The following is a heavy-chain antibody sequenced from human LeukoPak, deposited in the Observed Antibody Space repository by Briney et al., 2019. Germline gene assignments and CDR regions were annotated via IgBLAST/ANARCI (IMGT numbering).Heavy chain of an antibody. Sequence: SVKVSCKASGGTFSSYAISWVRQAPGQGLEWMGRIIPILGIANYAQKFQGRVTITADKSTSTAYMELSSLRSEDTAVCYCARGGSSSWYSYYFDYWGQGTLVTVSS. CDR1: GGTFSSYA. CDR2: IIPILGIA. D-gene: IGHD6-13*01. J-gene: IGHJ4*02. V-gene: IGHV1-69*04. CDR3: ARGGSSSWYSYYFDY.